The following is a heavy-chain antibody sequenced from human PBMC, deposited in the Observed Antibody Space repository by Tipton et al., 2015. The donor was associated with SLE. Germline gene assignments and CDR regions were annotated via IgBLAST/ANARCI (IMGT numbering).Heavy chain of an antibody. J-gene: IGHJ2*01. V-gene: IGHV1-2*06. D-gene: IGHD3-22*01. CDR1: GYTFTGYY. CDR2: INPNSGGT. CDR3: ARGFSSGYWYFDL. Sequence: QLVQSGPEVKKPGASVKVSCKASGYTFTGYYMHWVRQAPGQGLEWMGRINPNSGGTNYAQKFQGRVTMTRDTSISTAYMELSRLRSDDTAVYYCARGFSSGYWYFDLWGRGTLVTVSS.